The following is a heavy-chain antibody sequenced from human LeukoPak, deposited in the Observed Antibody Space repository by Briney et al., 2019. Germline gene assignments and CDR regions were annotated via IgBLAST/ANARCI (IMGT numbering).Heavy chain of an antibody. D-gene: IGHD2-2*01. J-gene: IGHJ4*02. CDR2: ISISGDIT. CDR1: GFTFSSYA. V-gene: IGHV3-23*01. CDR3: AKARSVVVAAAIDY. Sequence: GGSLRLSCAVSGFTFSSYAMSWVRQAPGKGLEWVSVISISGDITYYADSVKGRFTISRDNSKNTLYLQMNSLRAEDTAVYYCAKARSVVVAAAIDYWGQGTLVTVSS.